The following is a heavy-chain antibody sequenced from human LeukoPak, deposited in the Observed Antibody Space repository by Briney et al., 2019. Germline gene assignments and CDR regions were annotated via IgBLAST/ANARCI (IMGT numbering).Heavy chain of an antibody. V-gene: IGHV2-70*01. CDR3: ARTLWFGDPNRFDP. Sequence: SGPALVKPTQTLTLTCTFSGFSLSTSGMCVSWIRQPPGKALEWLALIDWDDDKYYSTSLKTRLTISKDTSKNQVVLTMTNMDPVDTAMYYCARTLWFGDPNRFDPWGQGTLVTVSS. CDR1: GFSLSTSGMC. CDR2: IDWDDDK. J-gene: IGHJ5*02. D-gene: IGHD3-10*01.